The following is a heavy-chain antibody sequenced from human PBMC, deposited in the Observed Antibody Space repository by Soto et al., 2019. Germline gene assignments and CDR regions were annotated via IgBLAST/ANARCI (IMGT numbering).Heavy chain of an antibody. CDR2: IYYSGST. J-gene: IGHJ5*02. Sequence: QVQLQESGPGLVKPSQTLSLTCTVSGGSISSGDYYWSWIRQPPGKGLEWIGYIYYSGSTYYNPSLKSRVTISVDTSKNQFSLKLSSVTAADTAVYYCARAPPGIAAAGGWFDPWGQGTLVTLSS. D-gene: IGHD6-13*01. CDR1: GGSISSGDYY. V-gene: IGHV4-30-4*01. CDR3: ARAPPGIAAAGGWFDP.